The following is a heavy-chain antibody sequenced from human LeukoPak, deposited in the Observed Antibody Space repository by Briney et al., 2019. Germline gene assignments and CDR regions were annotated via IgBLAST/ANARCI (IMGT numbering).Heavy chain of an antibody. CDR1: GFTFNNYA. J-gene: IGHJ4*02. Sequence: GGSLRLSCAASGFTFNNYAMNWVRQAPGKGLEWVAVISYDGSNKYYADSVKGRFTISRDNSKNTLYLQMNSLRAEDTAVYYCAKNRLMYSSGAFDYWGQGTLVTVSS. V-gene: IGHV3-30*18. D-gene: IGHD6-19*01. CDR2: ISYDGSNK. CDR3: AKNRLMYSSGAFDY.